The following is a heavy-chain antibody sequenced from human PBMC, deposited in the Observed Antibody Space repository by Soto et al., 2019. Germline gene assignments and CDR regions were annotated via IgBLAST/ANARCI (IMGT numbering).Heavy chain of an antibody. Sequence: DVQLVESGGDLVQPGGSLRLSCAASEFTVSKNYMSWVRQAPGKGLEWVSVIFPGGGTYYADSVKGRFAISRHNSKNTLYLQMNGLRAEDTAVYYGGGCDYGGDADYSYYRDVW. V-gene: IGHV3-53*04. J-gene: IGHJ6*03. CDR2: IFPGGGT. CDR1: EFTVSKNY. D-gene: IGHD3-10*01. CDR3: GGCDYGGDADYSYYRDV.